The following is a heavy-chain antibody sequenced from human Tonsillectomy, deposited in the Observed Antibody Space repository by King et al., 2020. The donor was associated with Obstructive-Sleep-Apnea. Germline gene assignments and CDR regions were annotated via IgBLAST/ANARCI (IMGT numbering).Heavy chain of an antibody. D-gene: IGHD4-17*01. CDR1: GFTLSRYW. J-gene: IGHJ4*02. V-gene: IGHV3-74*01. Sequence: VQLVESGGGLVQPGGSLILSCAASGFTLSRYWMHWVRQAPGKGLVWVSGIKSDGISTTYADSVKGRFTISRDNAKNSLYLQMNSLRTEDTAVYYCARELYDDYGVDYWGQGTLVTVSS. CDR3: ARELYDDYGVDY. CDR2: IKSDGIST.